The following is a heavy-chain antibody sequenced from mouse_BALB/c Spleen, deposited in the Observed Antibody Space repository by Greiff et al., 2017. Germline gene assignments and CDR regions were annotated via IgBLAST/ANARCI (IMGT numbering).Heavy chain of an antibody. J-gene: IGHJ3*01. CDR3: ARGGNRYDVAY. Sequence: DVKLVESGGGLVKPGGSLKLSCAASGFTFSSYAMSWVRQTPEKRLEWVATISSGGSYTYYPDSVKGRFTISRDNAKNTLYLQMNSLQTDDTAMYYCARGGNRYDVAYWGQGTLVTVSA. V-gene: IGHV5-6-4*01. CDR2: ISSGGSYT. D-gene: IGHD2-14*01. CDR1: GFTFSSYA.